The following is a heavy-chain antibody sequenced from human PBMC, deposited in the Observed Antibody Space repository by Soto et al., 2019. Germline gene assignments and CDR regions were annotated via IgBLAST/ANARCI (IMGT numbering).Heavy chain of an antibody. Sequence: PGGSLRLSCAVSGFTFSDHAMTWVRQAPGKGLEWVSTTSNNGDRTFYADSVKGRFTVSRDRSNNTLYLQMNSLRAEDTAVYFCARPPLYSNGGYFDGWGQGTLVTVSS. J-gene: IGHJ4*02. D-gene: IGHD6-19*01. CDR1: GFTFSDHA. V-gene: IGHV3-23*01. CDR3: ARPPLYSNGGYFDG. CDR2: TSNNGDRT.